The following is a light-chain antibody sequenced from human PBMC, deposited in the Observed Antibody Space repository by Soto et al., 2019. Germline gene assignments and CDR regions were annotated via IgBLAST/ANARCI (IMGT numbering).Light chain of an antibody. V-gene: IGKV3-20*01. J-gene: IGKJ2*01. CDR1: QSITSSY. CDR3: QQYGYSPYT. Sequence: EVVLTQSPGTLSLSPGETATLSCRASQSITSSYLAWYQQKPGQAPRLLIFGASRRATGISDRFSARGSGTAFTLAISRLEHEDSAVYYCQQYGYSPYTFGQGTKVESK. CDR2: GAS.